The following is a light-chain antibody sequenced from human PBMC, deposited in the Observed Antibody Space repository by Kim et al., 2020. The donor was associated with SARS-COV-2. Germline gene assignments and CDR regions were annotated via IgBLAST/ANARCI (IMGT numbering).Light chain of an antibody. CDR1: QGGVFSKEYSY. V-gene: IGKV2-28*01. CDR2: LGY. CDR3: TQSLQMPYA. Sequence: ISCAARQGGVFSKEYSYREWYLQKPGQAPQLLRYLGYNRGSGVPDRVSGRGSGTDFTLKIRRVEPEDGGVYYCTQSLQMPYAFGQGTKLEI. J-gene: IGKJ2*01.